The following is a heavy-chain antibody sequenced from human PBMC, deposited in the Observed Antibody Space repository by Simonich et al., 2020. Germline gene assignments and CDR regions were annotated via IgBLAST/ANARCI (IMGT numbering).Heavy chain of an antibody. CDR2: RKQDGSEK. J-gene: IGHJ2*01. CDR1: GFTFSSYW. CDR3: AREYSSSSDPYWYFDL. V-gene: IGHV3-7*01. Sequence: EVQLVESGGGLVQPGGSLRLSCAASGFTFSSYWMSWVRQARGKGRVWVANRKQDGSEKYYVDLVKGRFTISRDNAKNSLYLQMNSLRAEDTAVYYCAREYSSSSDPYWYFDLWGRGTLVTVSS. D-gene: IGHD6-6*01.